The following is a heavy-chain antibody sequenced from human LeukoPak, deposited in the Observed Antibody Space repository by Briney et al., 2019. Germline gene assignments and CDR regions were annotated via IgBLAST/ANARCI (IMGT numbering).Heavy chain of an antibody. J-gene: IGHJ4*01. CDR1: GGSISSYY. D-gene: IGHD1-26*01. Sequence: SETLSLTCAVSGGSISSYYLSWIRQPPGKGLEWMGYIYYSGSTNYTPSLKSRVTISVDTSKNQFSLKLSSVTAADTAVYYCARPKDWGLPDSWGHGTLVTVSS. V-gene: IGHV4-59*01. CDR3: ARPKDWGLPDS. CDR2: IYYSGST.